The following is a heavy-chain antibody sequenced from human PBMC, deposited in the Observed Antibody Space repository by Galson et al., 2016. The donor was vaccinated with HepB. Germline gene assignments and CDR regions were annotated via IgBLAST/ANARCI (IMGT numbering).Heavy chain of an antibody. V-gene: IGHV5-51*01. CDR1: GYSFTNYW. CDR3: AGTPRGAAAGTGNWYFDL. D-gene: IGHD3-10*01. Sequence: QSGAEVKKPGESLKISCQGSGYSFTNYWIGWVRQMPGKGLEWMGIIYPGDSDTRDSPSFQGQVTISADKSINTAYLQWSSLKPSDTAMYYCAGTPRGAAAGTGNWYFDLWGRGTMVTVSS. CDR2: IYPGDSDT. J-gene: IGHJ2*01.